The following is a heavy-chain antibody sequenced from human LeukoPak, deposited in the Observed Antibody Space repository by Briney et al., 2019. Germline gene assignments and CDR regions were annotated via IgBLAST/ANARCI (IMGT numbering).Heavy chain of an antibody. Sequence: GGSLRLSCAASGFTFSDSGMHWVRQASGKGLEWVGRIRSKANSYATAYAASVKGRSTISRDDSKNTAYLQMNSLKTEDTAVYYCTRYGDYPFDYWGQGTLVTVSS. J-gene: IGHJ4*02. V-gene: IGHV3-73*01. D-gene: IGHD2-21*01. CDR1: GFTFSDSG. CDR2: IRSKANSYAT. CDR3: TRYGDYPFDY.